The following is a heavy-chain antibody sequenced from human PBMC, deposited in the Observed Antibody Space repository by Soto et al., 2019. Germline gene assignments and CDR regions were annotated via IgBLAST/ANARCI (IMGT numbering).Heavy chain of an antibody. V-gene: IGHV2-5*02. CDR2: IYWDDDD. D-gene: IGHD3-10*01. CDR1: GFSLSKSGLG. CDR3: TYVNRGVNGD. J-gene: IGHJ4*02. Sequence: QITLKESGPTLVKPTQTLTLTCNFSGFSLSKSGLGVRWIRQPPGKALEWLALIYWDDDDRYSPSLNGRLSLRKDISKNQVVLTLTNLYCAYPGTYFCTYVNRGVNGDWGPGTVFSVSS.